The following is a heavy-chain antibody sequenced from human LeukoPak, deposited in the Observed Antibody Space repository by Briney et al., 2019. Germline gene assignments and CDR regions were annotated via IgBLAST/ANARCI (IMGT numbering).Heavy chain of an antibody. D-gene: IGHD3-10*01. CDR1: GFTFSSYA. V-gene: IGHV3-23*01. Sequence: GGSLRLSCAASGFTFSSYAMSWVRQAPGKGLEWVSAISGSGGSTYYADSVKGRFTISRGNSKNTLYLQMNSLRAEDTAVYYCAKSPTYGSGSYYYYGMDVWGQGTTVTVSS. J-gene: IGHJ6*02. CDR3: AKSPTYGSGSYYYYGMDV. CDR2: ISGSGGST.